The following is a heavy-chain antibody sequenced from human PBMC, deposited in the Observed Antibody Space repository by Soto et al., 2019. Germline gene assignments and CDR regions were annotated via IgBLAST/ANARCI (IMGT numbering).Heavy chain of an antibody. CDR2: IYYSGST. CDR1: GGSISSGGYY. J-gene: IGHJ6*02. V-gene: IGHV4-31*03. D-gene: IGHD6-6*01. CDR3: ARDVAARSLGYYYYGMDV. Sequence: QVQLQESGPGLVKPSQTLSLTCTVSGGSISSGGYYWSWIGQHPGKGLEWIGYIYYSGSTYYNPSLKSRVTISVDTSKNQFSLKLSSVTAADTAVYYCARDVAARSLGYYYYGMDVWGQGTTVTVSS.